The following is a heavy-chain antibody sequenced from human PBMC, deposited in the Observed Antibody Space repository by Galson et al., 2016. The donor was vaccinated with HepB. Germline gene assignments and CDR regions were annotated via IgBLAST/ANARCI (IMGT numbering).Heavy chain of an antibody. CDR2: INGGNGRT. V-gene: IGHV1-3*01. Sequence: SVKVSCKASEYTFNTYGMHWVRQAPGQRLEWMGWINGGNGRTKYSQKLQGRVTITRDTSASTAYMELSSLSSEDTAVYYCARDHGLRYFDWLFSYYGMDVWGQGTAVTVSS. D-gene: IGHD3-9*01. CDR1: EYTFNTYG. J-gene: IGHJ6*02. CDR3: ARDHGLRYFDWLFSYYGMDV.